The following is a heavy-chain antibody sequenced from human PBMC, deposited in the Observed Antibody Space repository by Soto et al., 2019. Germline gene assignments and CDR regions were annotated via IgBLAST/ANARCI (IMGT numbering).Heavy chain of an antibody. D-gene: IGHD4-17*01. J-gene: IGHJ4*02. V-gene: IGHV3-23*01. CDR1: GFNFRNYA. Sequence: PGGSLRLSGAASGFNFRNYAMTWVRQAPGKGLEWVSGISGSGGSTYYADSVKGRFSIPRDSSKNTLYLQMNSLRAEDTALYYCAKDVRLRVPDYFDYWGQGTLVTVSS. CDR3: AKDVRLRVPDYFDY. CDR2: ISGSGGST.